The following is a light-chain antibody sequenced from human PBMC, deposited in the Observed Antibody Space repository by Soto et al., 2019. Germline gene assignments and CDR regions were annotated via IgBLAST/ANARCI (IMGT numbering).Light chain of an antibody. J-gene: IGKJ5*01. Sequence: EIVLTQSPGTLPLSPGQRPTLSCRASESISRDYLAWYQQRLGQAPTLLLFDASSRASGTPHRFSGSGSGTDFTLTTSSPEPQDFAVYYCQQYGGAPPITFGQGTRLEIK. CDR1: ESISRDY. CDR2: DAS. V-gene: IGKV3-20*01. CDR3: QQYGGAPPIT.